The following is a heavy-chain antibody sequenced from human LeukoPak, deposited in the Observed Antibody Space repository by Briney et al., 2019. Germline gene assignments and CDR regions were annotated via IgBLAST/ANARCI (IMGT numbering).Heavy chain of an antibody. V-gene: IGHV3-7*01. D-gene: IGHD6-13*01. CDR2: INQDGSEN. J-gene: IGHJ4*02. CDR1: GFTFSSYW. CDR3: VRAGGSSWSDF. Sequence: GGSLRLSCAASGFTFSSYWMSWVRQSPGKGLEWVANINQDGSENHYVDSVKGRFTISRDNAKNSVFVQMNGLRDEDTAVYYCVRAGGSSWSDFWGQGTLVTVSS.